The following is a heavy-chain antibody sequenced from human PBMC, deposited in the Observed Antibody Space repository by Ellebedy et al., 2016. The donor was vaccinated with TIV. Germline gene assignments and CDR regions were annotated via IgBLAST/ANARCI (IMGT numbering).Heavy chain of an antibody. CDR1: GFIVSSNF. J-gene: IGHJ4*02. CDR2: IYSGGST. Sequence: GESLKISXAASGFIVSSNFMSWVRQAPGKGLEWVSVIYSGGSTYYADSVKGRFTISRDNSKNTLYLQMNSLRAEDTAVYYCARDRHLVVTAILDYWGQGTLVTVSS. V-gene: IGHV3-53*01. D-gene: IGHD2-21*02. CDR3: ARDRHLVVTAILDY.